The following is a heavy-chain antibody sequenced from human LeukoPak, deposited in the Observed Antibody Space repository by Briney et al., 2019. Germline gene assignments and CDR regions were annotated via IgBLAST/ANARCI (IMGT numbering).Heavy chain of an antibody. D-gene: IGHD3-3*01. J-gene: IGHJ3*02. CDR2: FDPEDGET. CDR1: GYTLTELS. Sequence: ASVKVSCKVSGYTLTELSMHWVRQAPGKGLEWMGGFDPEDGETIYAQKFQGRVTMTEDTSTDTAYMELSSLRSEDTAVYYCATGRIITSAFDIWGQGTMVTVSS. CDR3: ATGRIITSAFDI. V-gene: IGHV1-24*01.